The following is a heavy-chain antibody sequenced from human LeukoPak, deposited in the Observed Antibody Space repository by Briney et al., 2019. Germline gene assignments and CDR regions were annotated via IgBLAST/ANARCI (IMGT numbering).Heavy chain of an antibody. CDR2: IYHSGST. CDR1: GGSISSYY. V-gene: IGHV4-59*01. Sequence: SETLSLTCTVSGGSISSYYWSWIRQPPGKGLEWIGYIYHSGSTNYNPSLTSRVAISVDTSKNQFSLKVRSVTAADTAVYYCASPRIVGATPLGFDYWGQGTLVTVSS. CDR3: ASPRIVGATPLGFDY. D-gene: IGHD1-26*01. J-gene: IGHJ4*02.